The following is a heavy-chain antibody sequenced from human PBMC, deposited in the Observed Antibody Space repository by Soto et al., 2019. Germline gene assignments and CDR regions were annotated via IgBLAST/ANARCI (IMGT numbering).Heavy chain of an antibody. CDR2: ISSGSSDT. CDR3: ARVAY. Sequence: WGSLRLSCEASGFAFIRVSINWVRQVPCKGLEWVASISSGSSDTWYADSVKGRFIISRDNAQNSLFLQMNTLRPEDTAMYYCARVAYWGPGTQVTVSS. J-gene: IGHJ4*02. V-gene: IGHV3-21*01. CDR1: GFAFIRVS.